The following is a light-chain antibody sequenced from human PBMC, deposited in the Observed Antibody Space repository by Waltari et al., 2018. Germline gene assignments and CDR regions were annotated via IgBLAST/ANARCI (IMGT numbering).Light chain of an antibody. Sequence: QSALTQPASVSGSPGQSITISCPGTRSDVGGYNYVSWDQQPPGKAPKLIIFDVSDRPSGVSNRFSGSKSGNTASLTISGLQAEDEADYYCSSYIGSSTLELFGGGTSLTVL. CDR1: RSDVGGYNY. CDR3: SSYIGSSTLEL. V-gene: IGLV2-14*03. CDR2: DVS. J-gene: IGLJ2*01.